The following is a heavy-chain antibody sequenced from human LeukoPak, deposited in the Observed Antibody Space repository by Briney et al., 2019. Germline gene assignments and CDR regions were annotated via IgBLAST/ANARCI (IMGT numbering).Heavy chain of an antibody. CDR2: IKQDGSEK. V-gene: IGHV3-7*03. Sequence: GGSLRLSCAASGFTFSSYWMSWVRQAPGKGLEWVANIKQDGSEKYYVDSVKGRFTISRDNAKNSLYLQMNSLRAEDTAVYCCARDMDSSGWLYYYYYGMDVWGKGTTVTVSS. CDR1: GFTFSSYW. D-gene: IGHD6-19*01. CDR3: ARDMDSSGWLYYYYYGMDV. J-gene: IGHJ6*04.